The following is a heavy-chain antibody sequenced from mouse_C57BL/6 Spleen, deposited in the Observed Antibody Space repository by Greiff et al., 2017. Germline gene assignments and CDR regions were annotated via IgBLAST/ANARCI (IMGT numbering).Heavy chain of an antibody. CDR1: GFTFTDYY. D-gene: IGHD2-3*01. V-gene: IGHV7-3*01. CDR3: ERYDDDGYYQYYFDY. Sequence: EVMLVESGGGLVQPGGSLSLSCAASGFTFTDYYMSWVRQPPGKALEWLGFIRKKANGYTTEYSASVKGRFTISRDNSQSILYLQMNALRAEDSATYYCERYDDDGYYQYYFDYWGQGTTLTVSS. J-gene: IGHJ2*01. CDR2: IRKKANGYTT.